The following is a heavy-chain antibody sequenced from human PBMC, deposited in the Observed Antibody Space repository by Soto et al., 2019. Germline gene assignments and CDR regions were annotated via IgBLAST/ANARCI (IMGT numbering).Heavy chain of an antibody. Sequence: PGGSLRLSCAASGFTFSIYAMSWVRQAPGKGLVWVSRINTDKSTLTYADSVEGRFTISRDNAKNTLYLQMDSLRAEDTAVYYCVRPFYYLDSRPPFGHWGPGTLVTVAS. V-gene: IGHV3-74*03. CDR2: INTDKSTL. D-gene: IGHD3-22*01. J-gene: IGHJ4*02. CDR3: VRPFYYLDSRPPFGH. CDR1: GFTFSIYA.